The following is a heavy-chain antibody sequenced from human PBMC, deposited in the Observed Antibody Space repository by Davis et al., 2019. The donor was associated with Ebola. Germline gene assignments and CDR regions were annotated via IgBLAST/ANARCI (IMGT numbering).Heavy chain of an antibody. CDR1: GYTFTGYY. V-gene: IGHV1-2*04. Sequence: AASVKVSCKASGYTFTGYYMHWVRQAPGQGLEWMGWINPNSGGTNYAQKFQGWVTMTRDTSISTAYMELSRLRPDDTAVYYCARDISYSNWFDPWGQGTLVTVSS. J-gene: IGHJ5*02. D-gene: IGHD3-3*02. CDR3: ARDISYSNWFDP. CDR2: INPNSGGT.